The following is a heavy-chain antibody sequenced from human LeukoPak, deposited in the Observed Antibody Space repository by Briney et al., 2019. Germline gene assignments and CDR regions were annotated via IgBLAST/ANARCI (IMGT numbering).Heavy chain of an antibody. CDR3: ARDGRYSGSYLGLDY. J-gene: IGHJ4*02. D-gene: IGHD1-26*01. CDR1: GYTFTSYG. V-gene: IGHV1-18*01. CDR2: VSAYNGNT. Sequence: ASVKVSCKASGYTFTSYGISWVRQAPGHGLEWMGWVSAYNGNTNYAQKLQGRVTMTTDTSTSTAYMELRSLRSDDTAVYYCARDGRYSGSYLGLDYWGQGTLVTVSS.